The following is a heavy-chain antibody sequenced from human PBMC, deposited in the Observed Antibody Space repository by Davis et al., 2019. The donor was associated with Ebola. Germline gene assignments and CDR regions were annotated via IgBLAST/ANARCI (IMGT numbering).Heavy chain of an antibody. D-gene: IGHD5-24*01. CDR2: ISSSGSTI. J-gene: IGHJ4*02. Sequence: GEPLKISCAASGFTFSDYYMSWIRQAPGKGLEWVSYISSSGSTIYYADSVKGRFTISRDNAKNSLYLQMNSLRAEDTAVYYCARDQGRWLRTTLGFDYWGQGTLVTVSS. CDR3: ARDQGRWLRTTLGFDY. CDR1: GFTFSDYY. V-gene: IGHV3-11*04.